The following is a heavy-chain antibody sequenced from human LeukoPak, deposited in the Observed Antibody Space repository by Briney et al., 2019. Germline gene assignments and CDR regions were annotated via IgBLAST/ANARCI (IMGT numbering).Heavy chain of an antibody. Sequence: SVKVSCKASGDTFSSYAISWVRQAPGQGLEWMGRIIPIFGTANYAQKFQGRVTITTDESTSTAYMELSSLRSEDTAVYYCAREGTWIQLWENPYYFDYWGQGTLVTVSS. J-gene: IGHJ4*02. V-gene: IGHV1-69*05. CDR2: IIPIFGTA. CDR1: GDTFSSYA. CDR3: AREGTWIQLWENPYYFDY. D-gene: IGHD5-18*01.